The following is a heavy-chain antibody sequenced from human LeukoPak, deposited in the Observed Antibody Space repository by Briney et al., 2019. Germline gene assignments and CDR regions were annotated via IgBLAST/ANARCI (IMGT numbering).Heavy chain of an antibody. J-gene: IGHJ6*03. CDR3: ARVKVPAAIDYYYYMDV. Sequence: SVKVSCKASGGTLSSYAISWVRQAPGQGLEWMGGIIPIFGTANYAQKFQGRVTITTDESTSTAYMELSSLRSEDTAVYYCARVKVPAAIDYYYYMDVWGKGTTVTVSS. V-gene: IGHV1-69*05. CDR2: IIPIFGTA. D-gene: IGHD2-2*02. CDR1: GGTLSSYA.